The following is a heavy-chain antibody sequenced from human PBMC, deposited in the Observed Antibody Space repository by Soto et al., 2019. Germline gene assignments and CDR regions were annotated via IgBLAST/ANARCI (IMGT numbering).Heavy chain of an antibody. J-gene: IGHJ5*02. V-gene: IGHV4-39*01. CDR1: GGSISSSNYY. CDR3: ARPIEGGSSGYYH. Sequence: SETLSLTCTVSGGSISSSNYYWAWIRQPPGKGLEWIGSFYHSGSTYYKPSLKSRVSISVDTSKNQFSLKLSSVTAADTAAYYCARPIEGGSSGYYHWGQGTLVTVSS. D-gene: IGHD3-22*01. CDR2: FYHSGST.